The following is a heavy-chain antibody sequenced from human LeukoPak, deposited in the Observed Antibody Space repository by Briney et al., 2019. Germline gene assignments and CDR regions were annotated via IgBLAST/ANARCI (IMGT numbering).Heavy chain of an antibody. D-gene: IGHD3-10*01. Sequence: GGSLRLSCAASGFTFSSYSMNWVRQAPGKGLEWVSSISSSSSYIYYADSVKGRFTISRDNAKNSLYLQMNSLRAEDTAVYYCARDDENYGSGSYYNVFSYWGQGTLVTISS. J-gene: IGHJ4*02. CDR2: ISSSSSYI. V-gene: IGHV3-21*01. CDR1: GFTFSSYS. CDR3: ARDDENYGSGSYYNVFSY.